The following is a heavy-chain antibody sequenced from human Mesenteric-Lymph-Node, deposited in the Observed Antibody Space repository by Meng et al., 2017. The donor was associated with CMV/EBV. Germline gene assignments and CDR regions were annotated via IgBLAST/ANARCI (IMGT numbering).Heavy chain of an antibody. D-gene: IGHD1-7*01. CDR3: ARALITGTTGWFDP. J-gene: IGHJ5*02. V-gene: IGHV1-69*02. Sequence: SGGTFSSYNISWVRQAPGQGLEWMGRIIPILGIANYAQKFQGRVTITADKSTSTAYMELSSLRSEDTAVYYCARALITGTTGWFDPWGQGTLVTVSS. CDR1: GGTFSSYN. CDR2: IIPILGIA.